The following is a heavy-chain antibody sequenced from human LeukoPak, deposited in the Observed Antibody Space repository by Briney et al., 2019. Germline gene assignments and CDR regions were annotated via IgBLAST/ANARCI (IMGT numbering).Heavy chain of an antibody. CDR3: ARAWFLEWSEENWFDP. CDR2: IYYSGST. CDR1: GGSISSYY. V-gene: IGHV4-59*01. D-gene: IGHD3-3*01. J-gene: IGHJ5*02. Sequence: SETLSLTCTVSGGSISSYYWSWIRQPPGKGLEWIGYIYYSGSTNYNPSLKSRVTISVDTSKNQFSLKLSSVTAADTAVYYCARAWFLEWSEENWFDPWGQGTLVTVSS.